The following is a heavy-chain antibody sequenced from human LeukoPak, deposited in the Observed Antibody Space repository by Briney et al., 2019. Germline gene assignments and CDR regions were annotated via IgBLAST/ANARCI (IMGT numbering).Heavy chain of an antibody. J-gene: IGHJ4*02. Sequence: GGSLRLYCSAYGFTVSSNYMSWVRQAPGKGLEWVSTVSGSGGNTDYADSVKGRFTISKDNSKNTLSLQMSSLRAEDTAVYYCAKGSFTGAGFFDYWGQGTLVTVSS. D-gene: IGHD6-13*01. CDR3: AKGSFTGAGFFDY. CDR2: VSGSGGNT. CDR1: GFTVSSNY. V-gene: IGHV3-23*01.